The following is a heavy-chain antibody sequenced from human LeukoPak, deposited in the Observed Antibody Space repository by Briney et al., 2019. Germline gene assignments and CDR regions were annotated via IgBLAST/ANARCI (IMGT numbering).Heavy chain of an antibody. V-gene: IGHV4-34*01. J-gene: IGHJ3*02. CDR1: GGSFSGYY. CDR2: INHSGST. Sequence: PSETLSLTCAVYGGSFSGYYWSWIRQPPGKGLEWIGEINHSGSTNYNPSLKSRVTMSVDTSKNQFSLKLSSVTAADTAVYYCARDWYGSGSLDAFDIWGQGTMVTVSS. CDR3: ARDWYGSGSLDAFDI. D-gene: IGHD3-10*01.